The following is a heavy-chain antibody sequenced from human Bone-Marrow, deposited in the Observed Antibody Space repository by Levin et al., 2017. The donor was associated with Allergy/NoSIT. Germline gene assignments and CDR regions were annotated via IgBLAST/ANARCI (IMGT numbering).Heavy chain of an antibody. J-gene: IGHJ6*03. CDR2: IIPIFGAA. CDR1: GGTFNNYA. V-gene: IGHV1-69*06. Sequence: SVKVSCKASGGTFNNYAVTWVRLAPGQGLEWVGGIIPIFGAATYAEKFQGRVTITADRSTATAYMEVKNLTSEDTAVYFCARGFCSGGICPGQIAYYRYYMDVWGGGTPVSVSS. D-gene: IGHD2-8*02. CDR3: ARGFCSGGICPGQIAYYRYYMDV.